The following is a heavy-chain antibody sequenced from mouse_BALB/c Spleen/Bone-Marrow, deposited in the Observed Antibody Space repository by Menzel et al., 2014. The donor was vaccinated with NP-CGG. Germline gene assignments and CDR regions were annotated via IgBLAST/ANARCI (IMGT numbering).Heavy chain of an antibody. CDR2: IRNKANGYTT. Sequence: EVKLVESGGGLVQPGGSLRLSCATSGFTFTDYYMSWVRQPPGKALEWLGFIRNKANGYTTEYSASVKGRFTISRDNSQSILHLQMNTLRAEDSATYYCARDGYDDYWGQGTTLTVSS. D-gene: IGHD2-2*01. CDR1: GFTFTDYY. J-gene: IGHJ2*01. CDR3: ARDGYDDY. V-gene: IGHV7-3*02.